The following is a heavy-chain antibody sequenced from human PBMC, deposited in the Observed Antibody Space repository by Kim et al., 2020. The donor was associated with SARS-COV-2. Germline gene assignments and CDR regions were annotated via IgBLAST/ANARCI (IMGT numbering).Heavy chain of an antibody. J-gene: IGHJ4*02. CDR3: ARSGSYYLPREY. V-gene: IGHV1-46*01. D-gene: IGHD1-26*01. Sequence: SYAQKFQGRVTMTRDTSTSTVYMELSSLRSEDTAVYYCARSGSYYLPREYWGQGTLVTVSS.